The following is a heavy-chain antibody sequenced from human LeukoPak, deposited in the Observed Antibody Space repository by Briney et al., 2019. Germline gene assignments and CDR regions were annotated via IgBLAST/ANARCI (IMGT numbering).Heavy chain of an antibody. D-gene: IGHD6-13*01. CDR1: GYTFTSYY. CDR2: INPSGGST. Sequence: GASVKVSCKASGYTFTSYYMHWVRQAPGLGLEWMGIINPSGGSTSYAQKFQGRVTMTRDTSTSTVYMELSSLRSEDTAVYYCAREGTRIAAAGTGWFDPWGQGTLVTVSS. V-gene: IGHV1-46*01. J-gene: IGHJ5*02. CDR3: AREGTRIAAAGTGWFDP.